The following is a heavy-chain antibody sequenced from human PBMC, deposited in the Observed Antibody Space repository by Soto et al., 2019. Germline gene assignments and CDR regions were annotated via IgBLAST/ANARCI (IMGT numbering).Heavy chain of an antibody. J-gene: IGHJ3*02. Sequence: GGSLRLSCAASGSIFSSYVMHWLRQAPGKGLEWVAVTSYDGRNNNYADSVRSRFTISRDNSKSTLYLQMNSLRPEDMAVYYCAKTTMIAVVMDAFDIWGQRTTVTVS. CDR1: GSIFSSYV. CDR3: AKTTMIAVVMDAFDI. D-gene: IGHD3-22*01. V-gene: IGHV3-30*18. CDR2: TSYDGRNN.